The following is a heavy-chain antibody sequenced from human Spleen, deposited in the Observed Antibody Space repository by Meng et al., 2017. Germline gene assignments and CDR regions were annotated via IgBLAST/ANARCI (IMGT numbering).Heavy chain of an antibody. CDR3: ARWAAGREYFDY. J-gene: IGHJ4*02. D-gene: IGHD1-26*01. Sequence: QVQLQQWVSGLVKASETLSLTCAVYGGSFSGYYWSWIRQPPGKGLEWIGEINHSGTTYYSPSLKSRLTISADTSKNQFSLNLSSLTAADTAVYYCARWAAGREYFDYWGQGTLVTVSS. V-gene: IGHV4-34*01. CDR2: INHSGTT. CDR1: GGSFSGYY.